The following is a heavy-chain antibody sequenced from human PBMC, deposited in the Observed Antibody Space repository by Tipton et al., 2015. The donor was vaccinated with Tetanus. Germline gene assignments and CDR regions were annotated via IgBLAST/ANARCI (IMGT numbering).Heavy chain of an antibody. CDR2: ISWDARVT. Sequence: GSLRLSCAASGFTFDDHAMHWVRQAPGKGLEWVSLISWDARVTYYSDAVKGRFTISRDNRQGSLYLQMDSLRSEDTALYFCTRSHRADYFYGMDVWGQGTTFTVSS. CDR3: TRSHRADYFYGMDV. CDR1: GFTFDDHA. V-gene: IGHV3-43*01. J-gene: IGHJ6*02. D-gene: IGHD1-14*01.